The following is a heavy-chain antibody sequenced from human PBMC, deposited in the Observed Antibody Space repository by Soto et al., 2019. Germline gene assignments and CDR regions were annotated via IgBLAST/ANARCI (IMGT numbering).Heavy chain of an antibody. CDR1: GFSLSTNGVG. J-gene: IGHJ4*02. CDR3: AHKPYSSRWAVDY. Sequence: QITLKESGPTLVKPTQTLTLTCTFSGFSLSTNGVGVGWIRQPPGKALEWLALIYWDDDKRYSPSLKTRLTITKATSKHQVVLTMTNMDPVDTATYYCAHKPYSSRWAVDYWGQGTLVTVSS. D-gene: IGHD6-13*01. CDR2: IYWDDDK. V-gene: IGHV2-5*02.